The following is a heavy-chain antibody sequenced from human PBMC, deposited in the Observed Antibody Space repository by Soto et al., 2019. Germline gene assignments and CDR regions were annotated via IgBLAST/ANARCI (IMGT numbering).Heavy chain of an antibody. J-gene: IGHJ4*02. CDR2: ITGGGDNT. D-gene: IGHD3-9*01. CDR1: GLTFTSYA. V-gene: IGHV3-23*01. CDR3: TQDGGSRDWLTVN. Sequence: EVQLLESGGDLVQPGGSLRLSCAASGLTFTSYAMSWIRQAPGKWLEWVSAITGGGDNTYYAESVKGRFTISRDNSKNTLYLQMNSLRAEDTAFYYCTQDGGSRDWLTVNWGQGTLVTVSS.